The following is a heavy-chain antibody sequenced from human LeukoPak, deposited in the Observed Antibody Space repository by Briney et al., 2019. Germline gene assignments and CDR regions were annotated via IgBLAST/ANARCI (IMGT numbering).Heavy chain of an antibody. J-gene: IGHJ4*02. Sequence: PSETLSLTCTVSGGSISSSSYYWGWIRQPPGKGLEWIGSIYYSGSTYYNPSLKSRVTISVDTSKNQFSLKLSSVTAADTAVYYCARDSGYDWESFYDYWGQGTLVTVSS. D-gene: IGHD5-12*01. CDR3: ARDSGYDWESFYDY. V-gene: IGHV4-39*07. CDR1: GGSISSSSYY. CDR2: IYYSGST.